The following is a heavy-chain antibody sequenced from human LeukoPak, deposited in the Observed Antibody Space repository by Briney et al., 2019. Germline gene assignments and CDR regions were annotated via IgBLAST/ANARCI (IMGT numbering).Heavy chain of an antibody. Sequence: ASLNVSCKASGYTLNRYYIHWVRQAPGQRLEWMGIINPSGGSTSYAQKFQGRVTMTRDTSTSTVYMELSSLRSEDTAVYYCARESYGEEDNWGQGTLVTVSS. CDR3: ARESYGEEDN. V-gene: IGHV1-46*02. CDR1: GYTLNRYY. J-gene: IGHJ4*02. D-gene: IGHD4-17*01. CDR2: INPSGGST.